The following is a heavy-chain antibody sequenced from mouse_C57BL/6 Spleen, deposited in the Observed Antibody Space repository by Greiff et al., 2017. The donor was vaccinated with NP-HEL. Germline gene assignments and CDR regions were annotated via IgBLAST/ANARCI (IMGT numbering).Heavy chain of an antibody. CDR3: ARERGYYYGSSYDWYFDV. D-gene: IGHD1-1*01. J-gene: IGHJ1*03. CDR1: GYTFTSYW. Sequence: VQLQQPGAELVRPGSSVKLSCKASGYTFTSYWMHWVKQRPIQGLEWIGNIDPSDSDTHYNQKFKDKATLTVDKSSSTAYMQLSSLTSEDSAVYYCARERGYYYGSSYDWYFDVWGTGTTVTVSS. CDR2: IDPSDSDT. V-gene: IGHV1-52*01.